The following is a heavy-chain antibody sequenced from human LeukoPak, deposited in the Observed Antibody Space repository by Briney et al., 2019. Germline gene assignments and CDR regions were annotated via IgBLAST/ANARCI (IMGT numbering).Heavy chain of an antibody. CDR2: MNPNSGNT. D-gene: IGHD2-8*01. J-gene: IGHJ4*02. Sequence: ASVKVSCKASGYTFTSYDINWVRQATGQGLEWMGWMNPNSGNTGYAQKFQGRVTMTRNTSISTAYMELSSLRSEGTAVYYCATELQGYCTNGVCPHPFDYWGQGTLVTVSS. V-gene: IGHV1-8*01. CDR1: GYTFTSYD. CDR3: ATELQGYCTNGVCPHPFDY.